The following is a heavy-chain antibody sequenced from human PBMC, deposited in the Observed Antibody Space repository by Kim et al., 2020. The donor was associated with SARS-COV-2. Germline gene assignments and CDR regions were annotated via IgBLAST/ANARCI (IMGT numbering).Heavy chain of an antibody. V-gene: IGHV4-39*01. J-gene: IGHJ5*02. CDR3: ARQQKWRQVGKAQNWFDP. CDR2: IYYSGST. CDR1: GGSISSSSYY. Sequence: SETLSLTCTVSGGSISSSSYYWGWIRQPPGKGLEWIGSIYYSGSTYYNPSLKSRVTISVDTSKNQFSLKLSSVTAADTAVYYCARQQKWRQVGKAQNWFDPWGQGTLVTVSS. D-gene: IGHD5-12*01.